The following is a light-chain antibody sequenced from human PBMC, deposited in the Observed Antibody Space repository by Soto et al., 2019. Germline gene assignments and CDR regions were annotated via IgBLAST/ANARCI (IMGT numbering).Light chain of an antibody. J-gene: IGLJ1*01. CDR1: SSNIGSNT. Sequence: QSVLTQPPSASGTPGQRVTISCSGSSSNIGSNTVNWYKQLPGTAPKLLIYSNNQRPSGVPDRFSGSKSGTSASLAISGLQSEDEADYYCAAWDDSLNGYVFGPGTKLTVL. V-gene: IGLV1-44*01. CDR3: AAWDDSLNGYV. CDR2: SNN.